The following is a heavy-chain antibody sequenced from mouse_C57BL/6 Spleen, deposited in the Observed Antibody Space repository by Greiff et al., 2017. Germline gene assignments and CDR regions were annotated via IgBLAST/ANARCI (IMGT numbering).Heavy chain of an antibody. CDR3: ARQGDSYYVCAMDY. CDR1: GFTFSSYG. V-gene: IGHV5-6*01. Sequence: EVQLVESGGDLVKPGGSLKLSCAASGFTFSSYGMSWVRQTPDKRLEWVATISSGGSYTYYPDSVKGRFTISRDNAKNTLYLPMSSLKSEDTAMYYCARQGDSYYVCAMDYWGQGTSVTVSS. D-gene: IGHD2-12*01. CDR2: ISSGGSYT. J-gene: IGHJ4*01.